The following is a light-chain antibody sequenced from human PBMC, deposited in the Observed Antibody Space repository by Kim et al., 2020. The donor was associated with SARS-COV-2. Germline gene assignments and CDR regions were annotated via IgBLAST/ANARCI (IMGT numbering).Light chain of an antibody. CDR1: QDISNY. V-gene: IGKV1-33*01. Sequence: DIQMTQSPSSLSASVGDRVTITCQASQDISNYLNWYQQKPGKAPKLLIYDASNLETGVPSRFSGSGSGTDFTFTISSLQPEDIATYYCQQYDKLPYTFGQGTKLE. CDR3: QQYDKLPYT. CDR2: DAS. J-gene: IGKJ2*01.